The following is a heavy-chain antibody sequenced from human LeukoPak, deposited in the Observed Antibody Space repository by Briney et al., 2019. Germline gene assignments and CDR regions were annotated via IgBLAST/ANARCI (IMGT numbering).Heavy chain of an antibody. D-gene: IGHD5-12*01. Sequence: ASVKVSCKASGGTFSSYDINWVRQATGQGLEWMGWMNPNSGNTGYAQKFQGRVTMTRNTSISTAYMELSSLRSEDPAVYYRARGGSGYDRGYNWFDPWGQGTLVTVSS. CDR1: GGTFSSYD. J-gene: IGHJ5*02. CDR2: MNPNSGNT. V-gene: IGHV1-8*02. CDR3: ARGGSGYDRGYNWFDP.